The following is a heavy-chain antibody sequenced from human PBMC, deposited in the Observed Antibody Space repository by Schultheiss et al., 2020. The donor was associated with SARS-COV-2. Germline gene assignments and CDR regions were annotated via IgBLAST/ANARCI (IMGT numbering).Heavy chain of an antibody. V-gene: IGHV3-74*01. D-gene: IGHD6-19*01. CDR3: AREAELPGYSSGWYASPTWFDP. CDR1: GFTFSSYS. CDR2: INSDGSST. J-gene: IGHJ5*02. Sequence: GGSLRLSCAASGFTFSSYSMNWVRQAPGKGLVWVSRINSDGSSTSYADSVKGRFTISRDNAKNTLYLQMNSLRAEDTAVYYCAREAELPGYSSGWYASPTWFDPWGQGTLVTVSS.